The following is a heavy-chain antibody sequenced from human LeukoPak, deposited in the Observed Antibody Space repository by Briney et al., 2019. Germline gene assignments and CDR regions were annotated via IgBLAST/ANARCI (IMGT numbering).Heavy chain of an antibody. D-gene: IGHD2-15*01. J-gene: IGHJ4*02. V-gene: IGHV3-23*01. Sequence: GASLRLSCAASGFTFNSYGMGWVRQAPGKGLEWVAASSGGGGGTYYADSVKGRFTISRDNSKNTLYLQMTSRRAEDTAVYYCAKAVVGVAAIAYWGQGTLVTVSS. CDR3: AKAVVGVAAIAY. CDR2: SSGGGGGT. CDR1: GFTFNSYG.